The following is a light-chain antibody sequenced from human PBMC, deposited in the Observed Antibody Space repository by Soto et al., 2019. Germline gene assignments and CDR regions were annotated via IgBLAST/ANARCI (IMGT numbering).Light chain of an antibody. J-gene: IGLJ2*01. CDR2: EVS. Sequence: QSALTQPASVSGSPGLSIPISCTGTSSDVGAYNYVSWYQQHPGKAPKLMIFEVSDRPSGVSNRFSGSKSGNTASLTISGLQAEDEADYYCSSYTSSNTLVFGGGTKLTVL. V-gene: IGLV2-14*01. CDR3: SSYTSSNTLV. CDR1: SSDVGAYNY.